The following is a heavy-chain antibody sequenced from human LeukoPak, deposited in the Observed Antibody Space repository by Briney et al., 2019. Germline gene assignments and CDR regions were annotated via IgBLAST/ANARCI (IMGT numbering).Heavy chain of an antibody. D-gene: IGHD1-26*01. V-gene: IGHV4-59*01. CDR1: GGSISSYY. Sequence: SETLSLTCTVSGGSISSYYWSWIRQPPGKGLEWIGYIYYSGSTNYNPSLKSRVTISLDTSKTQFSLKLSSVTAADTAVYYCARDAPVRYSGSYFEYWGQGTLVTVSS. CDR3: ARDAPVRYSGSYFEY. J-gene: IGHJ4*02. CDR2: IYYSGST.